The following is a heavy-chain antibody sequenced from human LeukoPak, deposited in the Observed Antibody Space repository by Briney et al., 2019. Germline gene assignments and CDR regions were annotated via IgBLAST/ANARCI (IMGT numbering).Heavy chain of an antibody. CDR3: ARGNYDFWSGYLAYYYYYMDV. J-gene: IGHJ6*03. D-gene: IGHD3-3*01. Sequence: ASVKVSCKASGYTFTSYYMHWVRQAPGQGLEWMGIINPSGGSTSYAQKFQGRVTMTRDMSTSTVYMELSSLRSEDTAVYYCARGNYDFWSGYLAYYYYYMDVWGKGTTVTVSS. CDR2: INPSGGST. CDR1: GYTFTSYY. V-gene: IGHV1-46*01.